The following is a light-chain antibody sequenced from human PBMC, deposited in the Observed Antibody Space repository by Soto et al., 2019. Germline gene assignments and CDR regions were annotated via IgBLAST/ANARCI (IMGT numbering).Light chain of an antibody. Sequence: IQMTQSPSTLSASVGDRVTITCRASQIISNWLAWYQQKPGKAPKLLIYRASALESGVPSRFSGSGSGTEFTLTISSLQPDDFATYYCQQYSTSSHTFGQGTKLEI. CDR2: RAS. J-gene: IGKJ2*01. CDR3: QQYSTSSHT. CDR1: QIISNW. V-gene: IGKV1-5*03.